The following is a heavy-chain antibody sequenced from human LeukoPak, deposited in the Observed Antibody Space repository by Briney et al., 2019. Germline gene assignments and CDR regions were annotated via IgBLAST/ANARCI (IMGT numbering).Heavy chain of an antibody. Sequence: GGSLRLSCAASGFTVSSNYMSWVRQAPGEGLEGVSVIYSGGSTYYADSVKGRFTISRDNSKNTLYLQMNSLRAEDTAVYYCAKDLKDYDILTGYRTYNWFDPWGQGTLVTVSS. CDR1: GFTVSSNY. J-gene: IGHJ5*02. V-gene: IGHV3-66*02. CDR3: AKDLKDYDILTGYRTYNWFDP. D-gene: IGHD3-9*01. CDR2: IYSGGST.